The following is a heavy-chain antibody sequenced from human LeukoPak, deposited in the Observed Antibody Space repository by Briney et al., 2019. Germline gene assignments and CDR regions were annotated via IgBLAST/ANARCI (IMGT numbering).Heavy chain of an antibody. CDR1: GGSFSGYY. J-gene: IGHJ4*02. CDR2: INHSGST. V-gene: IGHV4-34*01. Sequence: SETLSLTCAVYGGSFSGYYWSWIRQPPGKGLEWIGEINHSGSTNYNPSLKSRVTISVDTSKNQFSLKLSPVTAADTAVYYCARVRRGVVPAANDYWGQGTLVTVSS. CDR3: ARVRRGVVPAANDY. D-gene: IGHD2-2*01.